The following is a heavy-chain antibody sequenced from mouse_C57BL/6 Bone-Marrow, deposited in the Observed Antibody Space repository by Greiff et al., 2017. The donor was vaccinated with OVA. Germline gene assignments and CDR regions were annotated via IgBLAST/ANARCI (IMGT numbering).Heavy chain of an antibody. CDR3: TRLLGGRDY. Sequence: EVQVVESGAGLVKPGGSLKLSCAASGFTFSSYAMYWVRQTPEKRLEWVAYISRGGDYINYADALKGRVTITRVNTCNTPYLQMSSLKTEDTAVYYCTRLLGGRDYWGQGTSVTVSS. D-gene: IGHD2-1*01. CDR1: GFTFSSYA. V-gene: IGHV5-9-1*02. J-gene: IGHJ4*01. CDR2: ISRGGDYI.